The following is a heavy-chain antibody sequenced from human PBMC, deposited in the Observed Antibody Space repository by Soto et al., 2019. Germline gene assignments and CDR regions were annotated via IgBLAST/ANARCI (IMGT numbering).Heavy chain of an antibody. D-gene: IGHD6-19*01. CDR3: ARRHLAVAVSPWFDP. CDR1: GLSITDSEMG. V-gene: IGHV2-26*01. CDR2: IDSSGEK. Sequence: QVTLKESGPVLVKPTETLTLRCTVSGLSITDSEMGVSWIRQPPGQPLEWLAHIDSSGEKSYRTFLKSRLAISKDTSNSQIVLTMKNMDPADTATYYCARRHLAVAVSPWFDPWGQGIPVTVSS. J-gene: IGHJ5*02.